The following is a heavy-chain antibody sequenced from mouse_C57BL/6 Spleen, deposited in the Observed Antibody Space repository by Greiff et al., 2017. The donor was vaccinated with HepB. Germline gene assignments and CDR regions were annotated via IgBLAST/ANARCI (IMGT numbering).Heavy chain of an antibody. J-gene: IGHJ2*01. D-gene: IGHD1-1*01. CDR3: ARKVTTVVESIHYFDY. V-gene: IGHV1-80*01. CDR1: GYAFSSYW. CDR2: IYPGDGDT. Sequence: QVQLQQSGAELVKTGASVKISCKASGYAFSSYWMNWVKQRPGKGLEWIGQIYPGDGDTNYNGKFKGKATLTADKSSSTAYMQLSSLTSEDSAVYFCARKVTTVVESIHYFDYWGQGTTLTVSS.